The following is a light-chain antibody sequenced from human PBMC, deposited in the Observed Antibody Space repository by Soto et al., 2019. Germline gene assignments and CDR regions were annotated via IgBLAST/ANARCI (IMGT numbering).Light chain of an antibody. Sequence: QSALTKPASVSGSPGQSITISCTGTSSDVGSYNLVSWYQQHPGKAPKLMIYEGNKRPSWVSNRFSGSKSANTASLTISGLQTEDEADYYCCSYAGTNTLVFGTGTKLTVL. J-gene: IGLJ1*01. CDR2: EGN. CDR1: SSDVGSYNL. V-gene: IGLV2-23*01. CDR3: CSYAGTNTLV.